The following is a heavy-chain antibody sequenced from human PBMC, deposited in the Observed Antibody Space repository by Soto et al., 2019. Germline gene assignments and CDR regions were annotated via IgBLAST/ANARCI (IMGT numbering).Heavy chain of an antibody. CDR2: IKSKTDGGTT. V-gene: IGHV3-15*01. CDR3: TTEGYGDYVPYYYGMDV. CDR1: GFTFSNAW. D-gene: IGHD4-17*01. J-gene: IGHJ6*02. Sequence: EVQLVESGGGLVKPGGSLRLSCAASGFTFSNAWMSWVRQAPGKGLEWVGRIKSKTDGGTTDYAAPVKGRFTISRDDSKNTLYLQMNSLKTEDTAAYYCTTEGYGDYVPYYYGMDVWGQGTTVTVSS.